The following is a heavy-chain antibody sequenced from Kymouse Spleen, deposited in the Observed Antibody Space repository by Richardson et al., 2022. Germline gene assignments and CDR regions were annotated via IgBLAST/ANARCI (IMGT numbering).Heavy chain of an antibody. Sequence: EVQLVESGGGLIQPGGSLRLSCAASGFTVSSNYMSWVRQAPGKGLEWVSVIYSGGSTYYADSVKGRFTISRDNSKNTLYLQMNSLRAEDTAVYYCARLGYCSSTSCPFDYWGQGTLVTVSS. V-gene: IGHV3-53*01. CDR1: GFTVSSNY. CDR2: IYSGGST. CDR3: ARLGYCSSTSCPFDY. J-gene: IGHJ4*02. D-gene: IGHD2-2*02.